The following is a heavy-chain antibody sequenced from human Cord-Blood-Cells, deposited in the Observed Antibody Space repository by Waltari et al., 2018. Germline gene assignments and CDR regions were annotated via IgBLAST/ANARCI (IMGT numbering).Heavy chain of an antibody. CDR1: GYTFTGYY. D-gene: IGHD2-2*01. Sequence: QVQLVQSGAEVKKPGASVKVSCKASGYTFTGYYMHWVRQAPGQGLEWMGRINPNRCGTNYAQKFQGRVTMTRDTSISTAYMELSRLRSDDTAVYYCARVSGYCSSTSCYAFDIWGQGTMVTVSS. J-gene: IGHJ3*02. V-gene: IGHV1-2*06. CDR3: ARVSGYCSSTSCYAFDI. CDR2: INPNRCGT.